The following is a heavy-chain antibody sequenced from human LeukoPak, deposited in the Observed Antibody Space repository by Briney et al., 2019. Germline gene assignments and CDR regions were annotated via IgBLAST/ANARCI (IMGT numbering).Heavy chain of an antibody. V-gene: IGHV3-21*01. Sequence: GGSLRLSCAASGFTFSSYRMNWVRQAPGKGLEWVSSISSNSIYCVDSVKGRFTISRDNTKNSLYLQMNSLRAEDTAVYYCARYYYDTSDYYALYSYYYYIDVWGKGTTVTVSS. CDR1: GFTFSSYR. J-gene: IGHJ6*03. D-gene: IGHD3-22*01. CDR2: ISSNSI. CDR3: ARYYYDTSDYYALYSYYYYIDV.